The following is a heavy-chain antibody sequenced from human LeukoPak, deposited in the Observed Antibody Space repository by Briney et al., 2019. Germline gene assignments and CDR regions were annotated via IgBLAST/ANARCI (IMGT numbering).Heavy chain of an antibody. CDR2: THSGGST. J-gene: IGHJ4*02. D-gene: IGHD6-25*01. CDR3: ARRAVY. CDR1: GFTFSSYG. Sequence: GGSLRLSCAASGFTFSSYGMHWVRQAPGKGLEWVSVTHSGGSTSYADSVKGRFTISRDNSKNALYLQMNSLRAEDTAVYYCARRAVYWGQGTLVTVSS. V-gene: IGHV3-53*01.